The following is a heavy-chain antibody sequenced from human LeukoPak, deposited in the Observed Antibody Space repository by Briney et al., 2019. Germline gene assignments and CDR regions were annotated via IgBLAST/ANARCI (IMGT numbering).Heavy chain of an antibody. CDR1: GFTFTSYW. Sequence: PGGSLRLSCAASGFTFTSYWMSWVRQAPGKGLEWVSAISGSGGSTYYADSVKGRFTISRDNSKNTLYLQMNGLRAEDTAVYYCAKDILWFGELGHGGGQGTLVTVS. J-gene: IGHJ4*02. D-gene: IGHD3-10*01. V-gene: IGHV3-23*01. CDR2: ISGSGGST. CDR3: AKDILWFGELGHG.